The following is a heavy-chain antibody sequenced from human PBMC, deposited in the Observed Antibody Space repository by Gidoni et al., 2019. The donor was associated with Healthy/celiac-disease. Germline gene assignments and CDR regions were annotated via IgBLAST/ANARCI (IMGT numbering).Heavy chain of an antibody. D-gene: IGHD2-15*01. Sequence: GQGLEWMGWISAYNGNTNYAQKLQGRVTMTTDTSTSTAYMELRSLRSDDTAVYYCAREVVAATVDPWGQGTLVTVSS. CDR2: ISAYNGNT. J-gene: IGHJ5*02. CDR3: AREVVAATVDP. V-gene: IGHV1-18*01.